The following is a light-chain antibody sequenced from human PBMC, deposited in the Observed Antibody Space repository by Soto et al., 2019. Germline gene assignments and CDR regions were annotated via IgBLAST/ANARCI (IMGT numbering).Light chain of an antibody. Sequence: QSVLTQSPSVSGAPGQRVTISCTGSSSNIGAGYDVHWYQQLPGTAPKLLIYGNTNRPSGVPDRFSGSKSGTSASLAITGLQAEDEADYYCQSYDSSLIGVVFGGGTKVTVL. J-gene: IGLJ2*01. CDR3: QSYDSSLIGVV. CDR1: SSNIGAGYD. CDR2: GNT. V-gene: IGLV1-40*01.